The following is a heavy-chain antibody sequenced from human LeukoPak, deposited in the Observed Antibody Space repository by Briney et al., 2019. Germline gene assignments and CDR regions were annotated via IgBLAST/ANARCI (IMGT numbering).Heavy chain of an antibody. Sequence: SETLSLTCTVSGGSISSYYWSWIRQPPGKGLEWIGEINHSGSTNYNPSLKSRVTISVDTSKNQFSLKLSSVTAADTAVYYCAGSVGIVVVPAGTNHWFDPWGQGTLVTVSS. V-gene: IGHV4-34*01. J-gene: IGHJ5*02. CDR3: AGSVGIVVVPAGTNHWFDP. D-gene: IGHD2-2*01. CDR2: INHSGST. CDR1: GGSISSYY.